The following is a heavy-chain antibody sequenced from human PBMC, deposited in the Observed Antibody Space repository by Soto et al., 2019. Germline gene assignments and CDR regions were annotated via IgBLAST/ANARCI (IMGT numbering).Heavy chain of an antibody. CDR2: ITGSGGIT. J-gene: IGHJ4*02. V-gene: IGHV3-23*01. CDR3: AKVYQLLFSAEEALGY. CDR1: GFTFSSYA. D-gene: IGHD2-2*01. Sequence: GGSLRLSCAVSGFTFSSYAMSWVRQAPGKGLEWVSTITGSGGITYSADSVKGRFTISRDNSKNTLYLQMNSLRAEDTAVYYCAKVYQLLFSAEEALGYWGQGTLVTVSS.